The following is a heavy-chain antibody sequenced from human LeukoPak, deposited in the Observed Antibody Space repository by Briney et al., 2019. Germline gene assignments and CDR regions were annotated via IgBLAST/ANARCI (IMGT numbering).Heavy chain of an antibody. J-gene: IGHJ4*02. Sequence: GGSLRLSCAASGFTFSSYAMSRVRQAPGKGLEWVSAISGSGGSTYYADSVKGRFTISRGNSKNTLYLQMNSLRAEDTAVYYCAKDAWIQLWSNPFDYWGQGTLVTVSS. CDR1: GFTFSSYA. D-gene: IGHD5-18*01. CDR2: ISGSGGST. CDR3: AKDAWIQLWSNPFDY. V-gene: IGHV3-23*01.